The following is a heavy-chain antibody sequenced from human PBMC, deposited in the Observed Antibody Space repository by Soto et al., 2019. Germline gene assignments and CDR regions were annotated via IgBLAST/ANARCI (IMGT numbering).Heavy chain of an antibody. Sequence: PGGSLRLSCAASGVTFSSYEMNWVRQSPGKGLEWVSYISGSGNTIYYGDSVKGRFTISRDNAKKSLYLQMNSLRAEDSAVYYCVTGGDHYDILTGLDYWGQGTMVTVYS. CDR2: ISGSGNTI. J-gene: IGHJ4*02. D-gene: IGHD3-9*01. V-gene: IGHV3-48*03. CDR3: VTGGDHYDILTGLDY. CDR1: GVTFSSYE.